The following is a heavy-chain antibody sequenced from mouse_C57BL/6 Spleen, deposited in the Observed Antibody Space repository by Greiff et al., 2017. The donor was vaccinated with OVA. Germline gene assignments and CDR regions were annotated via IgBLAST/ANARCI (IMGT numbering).Heavy chain of an antibody. CDR1: GYTFTDYY. D-gene: IGHD1-1*01. V-gene: IGHV1-26*01. CDR2: INPNNGGT. Sequence: EVQLQQSGPELVKPGASVKISCKASGYTFTDYYMNWVKQSHGKSLEWIGDINPNNGGTSYNQKFKGKATLTVDKSSSTAYMELRSLTSEDSAVYYCARGLITTVVATLYWYFDVWGTGTTVTVSS. CDR3: ARGLITTVVATLYWYFDV. J-gene: IGHJ1*03.